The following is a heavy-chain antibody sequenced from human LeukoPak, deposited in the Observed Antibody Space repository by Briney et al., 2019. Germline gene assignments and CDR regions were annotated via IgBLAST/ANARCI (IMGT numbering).Heavy chain of an antibody. V-gene: IGHV3-21*01. D-gene: IGHD6-6*01. J-gene: IGHJ5*02. CDR3: ARGSSNVAARNNWFDP. CDR2: ISGSSSYI. Sequence: GGSLRLSCAGSGFTFSSYDMNWVRQAPGKGLEWVSSISGSSSYIYYADSVKGRFTISRDNAKSSLYLQMNSLRVEDRAVYYCARGSSNVAARNNWFDPWGQGTLVTVSS. CDR1: GFTFSSYD.